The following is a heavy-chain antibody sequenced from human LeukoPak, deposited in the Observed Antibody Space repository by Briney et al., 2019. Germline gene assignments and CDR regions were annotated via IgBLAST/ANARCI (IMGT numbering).Heavy chain of an antibody. J-gene: IGHJ5*01. CDR1: GFAFNVYA. D-gene: IGHD6-19*01. CDR2: INANSGTT. V-gene: IGHV3-23*01. CDR3: AKPISGGLAVTADWFHP. Sequence: PGGSLRLSCAASGFAFNVYAMSWLRQPPGKGLEWVSTINANSGTTSYAASVRGRFSISRDNSKSTLYLQLSTLRADDTATYYCAKPISGGLAVTADWFHPWGQGTLVVVYS.